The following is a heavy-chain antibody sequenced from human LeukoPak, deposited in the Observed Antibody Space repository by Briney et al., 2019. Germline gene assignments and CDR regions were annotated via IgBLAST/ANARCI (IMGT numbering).Heavy chain of an antibody. CDR3: AREDLGAAYFDF. CDR2: TYYRSRLYH. Sequence: SQTLSLTCVLSGDSVSSNSDAWHWVRQSPSRGLEWLGRTYYRSRLYHDYAESVQSRININADTSKNQFSLQLSSVTPEDTAVYYCAREDLGAAYFDFWGQGILVTVSS. J-gene: IGHJ4*02. D-gene: IGHD3-16*01. V-gene: IGHV6-1*01. CDR1: GDSVSSNSDA.